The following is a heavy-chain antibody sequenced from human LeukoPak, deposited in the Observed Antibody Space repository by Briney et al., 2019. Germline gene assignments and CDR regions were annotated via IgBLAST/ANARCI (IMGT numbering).Heavy chain of an antibody. D-gene: IGHD4-23*01. CDR3: ARDFFGGNSGYYYYYYYMDV. J-gene: IGHJ6*03. Sequence: ASVKVSCKASGYTFTSYGISWVRQAPGQGLEWMGWISAYNGNTNYAQKLQGRVTMTTDTSTSTAYMELRSLRSDDTAVYYCARDFFGGNSGYYYYYYYMDVWGKGTTVTVSS. CDR2: ISAYNGNT. V-gene: IGHV1-18*01. CDR1: GYTFTSYG.